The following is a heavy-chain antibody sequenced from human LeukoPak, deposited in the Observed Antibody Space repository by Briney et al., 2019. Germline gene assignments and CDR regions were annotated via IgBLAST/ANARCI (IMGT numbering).Heavy chain of an antibody. CDR3: AGEYCSGGTCRQGFDY. Sequence: GASVKLSCKVSGYTFTGYYMHWVRQAPGQGLEYMGWINPNSGDTNHAQNFQGRVTLTRDTSISTAYMELSSLRSDDSALYYCAGEYCSGGTCRQGFDYWGQGTLVTVSS. D-gene: IGHD2-15*01. CDR1: GYTFTGYY. V-gene: IGHV1-2*02. CDR2: INPNSGDT. J-gene: IGHJ4*02.